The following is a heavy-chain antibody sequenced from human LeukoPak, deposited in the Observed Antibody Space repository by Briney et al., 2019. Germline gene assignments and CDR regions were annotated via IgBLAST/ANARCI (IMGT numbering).Heavy chain of an antibody. CDR2: IIPIFGTA. CDR1: GGTFSSYA. D-gene: IGHD4-23*01. Sequence: SVKVSYKASGGTFSSYAISWVRQAPGQGLEWMGGIIPIFGTANYAQKFQGRVTITADESTSTAYMELSSLRSEDTAVYYCARGLSTVVTHFDYWGQGTLVTVSS. V-gene: IGHV1-69*13. CDR3: ARGLSTVVTHFDY. J-gene: IGHJ4*02.